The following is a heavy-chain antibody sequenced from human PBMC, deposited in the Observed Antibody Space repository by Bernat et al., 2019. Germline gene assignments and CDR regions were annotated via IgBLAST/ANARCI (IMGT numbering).Heavy chain of an antibody. J-gene: IGHJ4*02. CDR1: GYTFTDYY. Sequence: EVQLVQSGAEVKKPGATVKISCKVSGYTFTDYYMHWVQQAPGKGLEWMGLVDPEDGETNYAEKFQGRVTITADTSTDTAYMDLSSVGSEDTAVYYCATAGGYYYGSGGGFDYWGQGTLVTVSS. V-gene: IGHV1-69-2*01. D-gene: IGHD3-10*01. CDR2: VDPEDGET. CDR3: ATAGGYYYGSGGGFDY.